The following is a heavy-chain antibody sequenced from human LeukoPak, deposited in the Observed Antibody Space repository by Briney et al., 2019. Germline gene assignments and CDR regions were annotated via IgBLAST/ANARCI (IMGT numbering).Heavy chain of an antibody. D-gene: IGHD4-17*01. CDR2: ISYDGSNK. J-gene: IGHJ4*02. CDR3: ARESPNRHYGDNVGG. CDR1: GFTFSSYA. V-gene: IGHV3-30-3*01. Sequence: GRSLRLSCAASGFTFSSYAMHWVRQAPGKGLEWVAVISYDGSNKYYADSVKGRFTISRDNSKNTLYLQMNSLRAEDTAVYYCARESPNRHYGDNVGGWGQGTLVTVSS.